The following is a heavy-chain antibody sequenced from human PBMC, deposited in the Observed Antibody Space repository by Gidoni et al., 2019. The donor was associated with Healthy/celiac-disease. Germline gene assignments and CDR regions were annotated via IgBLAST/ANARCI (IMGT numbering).Heavy chain of an antibody. CDR2: INHSGST. Sequence: GALSLTCAVYGGSFSGYYGSWIRQPPGKGLEWIGEINHSGSTNYNPSLKSRVTISVDTSKNQFSLKLSSVTAADTAVYYCARGEGVTTPLYWGQGTLVTVSS. CDR3: ARGEGVTTPLY. J-gene: IGHJ4*02. V-gene: IGHV4-34*01. D-gene: IGHD2-15*01. CDR1: GGSFSGYY.